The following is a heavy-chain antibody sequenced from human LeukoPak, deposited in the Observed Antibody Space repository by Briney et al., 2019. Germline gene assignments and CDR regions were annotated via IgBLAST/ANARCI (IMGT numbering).Heavy chain of an antibody. V-gene: IGHV4-61*01. D-gene: IGHD3-9*01. CDR3: ARGPRRCFDWFRNWFDP. CDR2: IYYSGST. CDR1: GGSVSSGSYY. Sequence: SETLSLTCTVSGGSVSSGSYYWSWIRQPPGKGLEWIGYIYYSGSTNYNPSLKSRVTISVDTSKNQFSLKLSSVTAADTAVYHCARGPRRCFDWFRNWFDPWGQGTLVTVSS. J-gene: IGHJ5*02.